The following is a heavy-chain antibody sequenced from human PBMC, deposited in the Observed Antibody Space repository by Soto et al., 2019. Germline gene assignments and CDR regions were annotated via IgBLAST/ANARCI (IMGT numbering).Heavy chain of an antibody. CDR2: INAGNGNT. CDR1: VYTFTSYA. CDR3: ARDPSYYGMDV. V-gene: IGHV1-3*01. J-gene: IGHJ6*02. Sequence: ASVKVSCKSSVYTFTSYAMHCVHPAPGQRLEWMGWINAGNGNTKYSQKFQGRVTITRDTSASTAYMELSSLRSEDTAVYYCARDPSYYGMDVWGQGTTVTVSS.